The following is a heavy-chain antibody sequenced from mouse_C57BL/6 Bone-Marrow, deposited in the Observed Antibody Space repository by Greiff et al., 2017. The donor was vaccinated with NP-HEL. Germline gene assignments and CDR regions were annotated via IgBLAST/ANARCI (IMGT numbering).Heavy chain of an antibody. J-gene: IGHJ1*01. CDR2: IHPNSGST. CDR1: GYTFTSYW. Sequence: QVQLQQPGAELVKPGASVKLSCKASGYTFTSYWMHWVKQRPGQGLEWIGMIHPNSGSTNYNEKFKSKATLTVDKSSSTAYMQLSSLTSEDSAVYYCARVTSLLREGWYFDVWGPGTPVTVSS. V-gene: IGHV1-64*01. D-gene: IGHD2-12*01. CDR3: ARVTSLLREGWYFDV.